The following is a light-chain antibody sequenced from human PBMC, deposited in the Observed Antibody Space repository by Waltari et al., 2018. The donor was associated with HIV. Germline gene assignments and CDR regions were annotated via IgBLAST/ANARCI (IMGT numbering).Light chain of an antibody. CDR1: QSLLKESGNNNEGY. CDR2: FAA. Sequence: IVMTQSPLSLSVTPGEPASTSCRSSQSLLKESGNNNEGYLEEYVQKPGRAQQLLIHFAAKRAPGGPERFSGSGSGTDFTLTSSRVEAEDVGIYYCSQALQTPFTFGPGTKV. CDR3: SQALQTPFT. V-gene: IGKV2-28*01. J-gene: IGKJ3*01.